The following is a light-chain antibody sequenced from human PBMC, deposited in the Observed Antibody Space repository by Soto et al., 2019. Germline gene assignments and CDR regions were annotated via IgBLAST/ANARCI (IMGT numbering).Light chain of an antibody. Sequence: EVVLTQSPGTLSLSPGARATLSCRASQSVTSTYLAWYQHRPGEAPRLLVYGASTRATGIPDRFSGSGSGTDFTLTISRLESEDFAVYYCQQYGSSPRTFGQGTKVEIK. CDR3: QQYGSSPRT. CDR1: QSVTSTY. CDR2: GAS. J-gene: IGKJ1*01. V-gene: IGKV3-20*01.